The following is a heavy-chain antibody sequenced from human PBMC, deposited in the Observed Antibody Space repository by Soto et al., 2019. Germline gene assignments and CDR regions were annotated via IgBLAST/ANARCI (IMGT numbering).Heavy chain of an antibody. D-gene: IGHD2-15*01. CDR3: ARDYRDIVVVVAAMTDAFDI. CDR1: GFTFSSYS. J-gene: IGHJ3*02. CDR2: ISSSSSYI. Sequence: GGSLRLSCAASGFTFSSYSMNWVRQAPGKGLEWVSSISSSSSYIYYADSVKGRFTISRDNAKNSLYLQMNSLRAEDTAVYYCARDYRDIVVVVAAMTDAFDIWGQGTMVTVSS. V-gene: IGHV3-21*01.